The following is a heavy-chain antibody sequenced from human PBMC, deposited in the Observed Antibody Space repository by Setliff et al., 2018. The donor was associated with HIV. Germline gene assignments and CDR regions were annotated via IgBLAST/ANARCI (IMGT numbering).Heavy chain of an antibody. V-gene: IGHV4-34*01. J-gene: IGHJ4*02. Sequence: SETLSLTCAVYGGSFSGYYWSWIRQPPGKGLEWIGEINHSGSTNYNPSLKSRVTISVDTSKNQFSLKLNSVTAADTAVYYCARLGYRWGGNDYWGQGTLVTVS. CDR2: INHSGST. D-gene: IGHD7-27*01. CDR1: GGSFSGYY. CDR3: ARLGYRWGGNDY.